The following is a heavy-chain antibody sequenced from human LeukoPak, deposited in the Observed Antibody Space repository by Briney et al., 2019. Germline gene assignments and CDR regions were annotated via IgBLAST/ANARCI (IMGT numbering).Heavy chain of an antibody. CDR3: TREYWGIVVVPAAAERYYYYMDV. D-gene: IGHD2-2*01. J-gene: IGHJ6*03. CDR1: GFTFGDYA. CDR2: IRSKAYGGTT. Sequence: GGSLRLSCTASGFTFGDYAMGWVRQAPGKGLEWVGFIRSKAYGGTTEYAASVKGRFTISRDDSKSIAYLQMNSLKTEDTAVYYCTREYWGIVVVPAAAERYYYYMDVWGKGTTVTISS. V-gene: IGHV3-49*04.